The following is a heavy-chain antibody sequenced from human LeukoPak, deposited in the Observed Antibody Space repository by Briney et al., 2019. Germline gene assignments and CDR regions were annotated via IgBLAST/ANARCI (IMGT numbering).Heavy chain of an antibody. D-gene: IGHD2-2*01. CDR3: ARAVGYCSSTSCSHFDY. CDR2: INPNSGGT. V-gene: IGHV1-2*02. Sequence: ASVKVSCKASGYTFTGYYMHWVRQAPGQGLEWMGWINPNSGGTNYAQKFQGRVTMTRDTSISTACMELSRLRSDDTAVYYCARAVGYCSSTSCSHFDYWGQGTLVTVSS. J-gene: IGHJ4*02. CDR1: GYTFTGYY.